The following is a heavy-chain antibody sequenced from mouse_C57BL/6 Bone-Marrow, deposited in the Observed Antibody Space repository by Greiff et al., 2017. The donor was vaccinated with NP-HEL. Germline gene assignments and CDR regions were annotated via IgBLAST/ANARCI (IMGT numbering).Heavy chain of an antibody. J-gene: IGHJ4*01. CDR3: ARYRASTGTRAMDF. CDR2: ISPGSGYT. V-gene: IGHV1-7*01. CDR1: GYTFTSYW. Sequence: VKLMESGAELAKPGASVKLSCKASGYTFTSYWMHWVKQRPGQGLEWIGYISPGSGYTNYNQKFKDKATLTADKSSSTAYMQLSSLTYEDSAVYYCARYRASTGTRAMDFWGQGNSVTVSS. D-gene: IGHD2-1*01.